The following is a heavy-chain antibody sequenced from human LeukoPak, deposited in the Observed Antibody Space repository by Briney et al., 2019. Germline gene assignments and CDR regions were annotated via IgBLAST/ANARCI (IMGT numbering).Heavy chain of an antibody. CDR3: ARGRVVSSSYYYYYMDA. J-gene: IGHJ6*03. CDR1: GGSISSYY. D-gene: IGHD6-6*01. CDR2: IYNSGIT. V-gene: IGHV4-4*09. Sequence: SETLSLTCTVFGGSISSYYWSWIRKPPGKGLEWIGYIYNSGITNKNPSLKSRVTISGDTSKNQFSLKLSSVTAADTAVYYCARGRVVSSSYYYYYMDAWGKGTTVTVSS.